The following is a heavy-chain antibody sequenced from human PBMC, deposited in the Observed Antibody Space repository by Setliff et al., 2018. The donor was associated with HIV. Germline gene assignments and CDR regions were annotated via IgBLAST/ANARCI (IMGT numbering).Heavy chain of an antibody. CDR1: GYSISSGYY. CDR2: IYHTGNT. Sequence: SETLSLTCAVSGYSISSGYYWGWIRQPPGKGLEWIGSIYHTGNTYYNPSLSSRLTISVDTSKNQVSLRLRSVTAADTGVYYCARHRDPPGSRWIYYYYYTDLWGEGTTVTVSS. CDR3: ARHRDPPGSRWIYYYYYTDL. V-gene: IGHV4-38-2*01. D-gene: IGHD6-13*01. J-gene: IGHJ6*03.